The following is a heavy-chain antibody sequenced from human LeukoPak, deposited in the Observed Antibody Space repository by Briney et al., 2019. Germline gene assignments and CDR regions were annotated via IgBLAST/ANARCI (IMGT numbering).Heavy chain of an antibody. V-gene: IGHV1-69*06. D-gene: IGHD3-16*02. CDR3: ARSPYYDYVWGSYPMGWFDP. CDR2: IIPIFGTA. J-gene: IGHJ5*02. CDR1: GGTFSSYA. Sequence: GASVKVSCKASGGTFSSYAISWVRQAPGQGLEWMGGIIPIFGTANYAQKFQGRVTITADKSTSTAYMELSSLRSEDTAVYYCARSPYYDYVWGSYPMGWFDPWGQGTLVTVSS.